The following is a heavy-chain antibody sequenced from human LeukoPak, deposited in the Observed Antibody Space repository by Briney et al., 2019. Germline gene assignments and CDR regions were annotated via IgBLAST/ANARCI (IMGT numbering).Heavy chain of an antibody. Sequence: SETLSLTCTVSGGSISSSSYYWGWIRQPPGKGLEWIGSIYYSGSTYYNPSLKSRVTISVDTSKNQFSLKLGSVTAADTAVYYCARGEITMIHDAFDIWGQGTMVTVSS. V-gene: IGHV4-39*07. CDR2: IYYSGST. CDR1: GGSISSSSYY. D-gene: IGHD3-22*01. J-gene: IGHJ3*02. CDR3: ARGEITMIHDAFDI.